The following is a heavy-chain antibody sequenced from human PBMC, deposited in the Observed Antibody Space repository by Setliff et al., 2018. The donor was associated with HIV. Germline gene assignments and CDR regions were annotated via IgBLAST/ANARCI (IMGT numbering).Heavy chain of an antibody. Sequence: SLRLSCAASGFTFSHYAMSWVRQAPGKGLEWVSGISGSGGSTYYADSVKGRFTISRDNSKNTLYLQMNSLRAEDTAVYYCAKDQSSAGYYFDSWGQGTLVTVSS. CDR1: GFTFSHYA. J-gene: IGHJ4*02. CDR3: AKDQSSAGYYFDS. CDR2: ISGSGGST. D-gene: IGHD6-25*01. V-gene: IGHV3-23*01.